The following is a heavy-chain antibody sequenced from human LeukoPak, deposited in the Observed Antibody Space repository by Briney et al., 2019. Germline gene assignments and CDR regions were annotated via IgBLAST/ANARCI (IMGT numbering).Heavy chain of an antibody. CDR2: IEQDGSEK. Sequence: PGGPLRLSCAASGFTFSSYSMTWVRQAPGKGLEWVANIEQDGSEKYYVDSVKGRFSISRDNAKSSLYLQMNNLRAEDTAVYYCARDIDRYCGDYWGQGTLVTVSS. J-gene: IGHJ4*02. D-gene: IGHD2-21*01. CDR1: GFTFSSYS. V-gene: IGHV3-7*01. CDR3: ARDIDRYCGDY.